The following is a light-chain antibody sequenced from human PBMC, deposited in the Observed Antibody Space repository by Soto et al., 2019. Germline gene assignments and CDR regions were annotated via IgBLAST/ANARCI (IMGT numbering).Light chain of an antibody. CDR2: VAS. CDR1: QSVSSSY. J-gene: IGKJ4*01. CDR3: QQYGSSRDT. Sequence: EIVLTQSPGTLSLSPGERATLSCRASQSVSSSYLAWYQQKPGRAPRLLIYVASSRPIGIPDRFSGSGSGTDFTLTISRLEPEDFAVYYCQQYGSSRDTFGGGTKVEIK. V-gene: IGKV3-20*01.